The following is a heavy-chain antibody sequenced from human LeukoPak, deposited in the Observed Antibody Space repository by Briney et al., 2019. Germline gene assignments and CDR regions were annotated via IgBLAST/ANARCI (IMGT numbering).Heavy chain of an antibody. Sequence: GESLKISCKGSGYSFPDYWIDWVRQMPGQGLEWMGIIYPVVSDTRYSPSFQGQVTISADKSINTAYLQWSTLKASDTATYYCASGYSSSLGAFDIWGQGTMVTVSS. V-gene: IGHV5-51*01. CDR1: GYSFPDYW. D-gene: IGHD6-13*01. CDR2: IYPVVSDT. J-gene: IGHJ3*02. CDR3: ASGYSSSLGAFDI.